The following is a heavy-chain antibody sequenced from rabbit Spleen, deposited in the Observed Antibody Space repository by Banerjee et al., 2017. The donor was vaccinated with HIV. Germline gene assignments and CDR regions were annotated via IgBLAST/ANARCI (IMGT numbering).Heavy chain of an antibody. CDR1: GFSFSFNHY. CDR3: ARDSASSFSSYGMDL. V-gene: IGHV1S45*01. CDR2: IDSGSSDFT. D-gene: IGHD1-1*01. Sequence: QEQLVESGGGLVQPEGSLTLTCTPSGFSFSFNHYMCWVRQAPGKGPEWIACIDSGSSDFTYFANWAKGRFTNSKTSSTTVTLQMTSLTAADTATYFCARDSASSFSSYGMDLWGPGTLVTVS. J-gene: IGHJ6*01.